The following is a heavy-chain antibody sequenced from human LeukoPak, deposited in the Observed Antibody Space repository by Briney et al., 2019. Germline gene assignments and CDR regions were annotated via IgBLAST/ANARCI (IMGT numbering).Heavy chain of an antibody. CDR2: ISSSGGTI. Sequence: PGGSLRLSCADSGLTLSDSYMSWIRQAPGKGLEWVSYISSSGGTIYYADSVRGRFTISRDNAKNSLYLQMNSLRAEDTAIYYCARGGTVADPFDYWGQGTLVTVSS. J-gene: IGHJ4*02. D-gene: IGHD6-19*01. V-gene: IGHV3-11*01. CDR1: GLTLSDSY. CDR3: ARGGTVADPFDY.